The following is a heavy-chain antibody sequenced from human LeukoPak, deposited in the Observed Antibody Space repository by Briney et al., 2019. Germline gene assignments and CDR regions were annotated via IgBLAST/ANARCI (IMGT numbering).Heavy chain of an antibody. D-gene: IGHD4-11*01. CDR1: GGSISSYY. J-gene: IGHJ6*03. CDR3: ASRLTTTLDMDV. Sequence: TSETLSLTCTVSGGSISSYYWSWIRQPPGKGLEWIGYIYYSGSTNYNPSLKSRVTISVDTSKNQFSLKLSSVTAADTAVYYCASRLTTTLDMDVWGKGTTVTVSS. V-gene: IGHV4-59*01. CDR2: IYYSGST.